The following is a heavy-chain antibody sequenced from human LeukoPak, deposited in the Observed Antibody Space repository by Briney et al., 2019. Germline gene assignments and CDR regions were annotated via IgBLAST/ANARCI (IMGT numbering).Heavy chain of an antibody. CDR2: IYSGGST. J-gene: IGHJ6*02. CDR1: GFTVSSNY. V-gene: IGHV3-66*01. Sequence: GGSLRLSCAASGFTVSSNYMSWVRQAPGKGLEWVSVIYSGGSTYYADSVKGRFTISRDSSKNTLYLQMNSLRAADTAVYYCARTPITMVRGAKGYYYAMDVWGQGTTVTVSS. D-gene: IGHD3-10*01. CDR3: ARTPITMVRGAKGYYYAMDV.